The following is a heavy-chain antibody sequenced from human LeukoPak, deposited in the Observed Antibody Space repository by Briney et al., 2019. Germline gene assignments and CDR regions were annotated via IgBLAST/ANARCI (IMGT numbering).Heavy chain of an antibody. Sequence: SETLSLTCTVSGGSISSYYWSWIRQPPGKGLEWIGYIYYSGSTNYNPSLKSRVTISVDTSKNQFSLKLSSVTAADTAVYYCASTTYGSGSYYWFDPWGQGTLVTVSS. CDR2: IYYSGST. CDR3: ASTTYGSGSYYWFDP. J-gene: IGHJ5*02. CDR1: GGSISSYY. D-gene: IGHD3-10*01. V-gene: IGHV4-59*12.